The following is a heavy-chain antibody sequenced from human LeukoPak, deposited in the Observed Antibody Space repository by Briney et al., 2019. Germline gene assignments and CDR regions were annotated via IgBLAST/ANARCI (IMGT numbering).Heavy chain of an antibody. Sequence: SETLSLTCAVYGGSFSGYYWSWIRQPPGKGLEWIGEINHSGSTNYNPSLKSRVTISVDTSKNQFSLKLSSVTAADTAVYYCARGVGAFDIWGQGTMVTVSS. V-gene: IGHV4-34*01. CDR2: INHSGST. CDR3: ARGVGAFDI. CDR1: GGSFSGYY. D-gene: IGHD2-2*01. J-gene: IGHJ3*02.